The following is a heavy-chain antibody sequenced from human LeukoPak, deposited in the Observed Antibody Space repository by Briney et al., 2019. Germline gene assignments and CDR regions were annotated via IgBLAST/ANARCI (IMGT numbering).Heavy chain of an antibody. CDR3: ARDRYSGSYYDAFDI. CDR2: ISAYNGNT. J-gene: IGHJ3*02. D-gene: IGHD1-26*01. Sequence: ASVKVSCKASGYTFTSYGISWVRQAPGQGLEWMGWISAYNGNTNYAQKLQGRVTMTTDTSTSSAYMELRSLRSDDTAVYYCARDRYSGSYYDAFDIWGQGTMVTVSS. CDR1: GYTFTSYG. V-gene: IGHV1-18*01.